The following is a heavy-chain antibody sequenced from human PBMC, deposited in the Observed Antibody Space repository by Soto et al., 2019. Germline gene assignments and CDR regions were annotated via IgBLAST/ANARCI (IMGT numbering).Heavy chain of an antibody. V-gene: IGHV1-69*01. CDR2: IIPIFGTA. Sequence: QVQLVQSGAEVKKPGSSVKVSCKASGGTFSSYAISWVRQAPGQGLEWMGGIIPIFGTANYAQKFQGRVTITADESTSTGYMELSRLRSGDTAVYYCAGDRRYGGYGTAFDYWGQGTLVTVSS. D-gene: IGHD5-12*01. J-gene: IGHJ4*02. CDR3: AGDRRYGGYGTAFDY. CDR1: GGTFSSYA.